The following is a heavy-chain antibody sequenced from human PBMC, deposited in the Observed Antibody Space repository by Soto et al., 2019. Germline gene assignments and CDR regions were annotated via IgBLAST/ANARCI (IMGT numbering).Heavy chain of an antibody. J-gene: IGHJ4*02. Sequence: HQAPGKALERIELXYWDDXKRYSQYLKSXXPITKDPXXTQVVLTMTNMDIVDTATYYCAHLEMEAHYFDSWGQGTMVTVSS. D-gene: IGHD1-1*01. V-gene: IGHV2-5*02. CDR3: AHLEMEAHYFDS. CDR2: XYWDDXK.